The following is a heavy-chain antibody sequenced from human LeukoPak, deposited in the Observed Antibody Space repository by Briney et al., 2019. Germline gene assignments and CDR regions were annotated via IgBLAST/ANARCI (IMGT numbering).Heavy chain of an antibody. Sequence: GGSLRLSCAASGFSFSDYYMNWIRQASGKGLEWVLYISSRGSTMYYADSVKGRFTISRDNAKNSLYLQMNSLTAEDTAVYYCAREVMTTLVDWGQGTLVTVSS. CDR1: GFSFSDYY. CDR2: ISSRGSTM. CDR3: AREVMTTLVD. J-gene: IGHJ4*02. D-gene: IGHD3-22*01. V-gene: IGHV3-11*01.